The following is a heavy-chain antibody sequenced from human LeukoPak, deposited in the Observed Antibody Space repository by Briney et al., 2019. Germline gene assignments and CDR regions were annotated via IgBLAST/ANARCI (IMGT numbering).Heavy chain of an antibody. D-gene: IGHD4-17*01. CDR3: AKSMYGDYGGLDY. V-gene: IGHV3-21*04. CDR2: ISSSSSYI. J-gene: IGHJ4*02. Sequence: GGSLRLSCAASGFTFSSYSMNWVRQAPGKGLEWVSSISSSSSYIYYADSVKGRFTISRDNSKNTLYLQMNSLRAEDTAVYYCAKSMYGDYGGLDYWGQGTLVTVSS. CDR1: GFTFSSYS.